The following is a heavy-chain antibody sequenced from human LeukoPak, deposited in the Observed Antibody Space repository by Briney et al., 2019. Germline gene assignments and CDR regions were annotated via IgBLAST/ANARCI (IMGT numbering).Heavy chain of an antibody. V-gene: IGHV3-73*01. CDR1: GFTLGGSV. J-gene: IGHJ4*02. D-gene: IGHD6-19*01. CDR2: IRYAADNYAT. CDR3: TSWIAEDGAEY. Sequence: GGSLRLSCATSGFTLGGSVVSWVRQAPGRGLGWVGLIRYAADNYATAYTASMKGRFTISRDDSRDTAYLHMNSLKTEDTAVYFCTSWIAEDGAEYWGQGTLVTVSS.